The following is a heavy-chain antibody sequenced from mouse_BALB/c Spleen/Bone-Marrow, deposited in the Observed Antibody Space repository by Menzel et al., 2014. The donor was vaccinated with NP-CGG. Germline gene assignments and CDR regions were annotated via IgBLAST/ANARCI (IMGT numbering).Heavy chain of an antibody. CDR1: GYTFTSYT. CDR3: AREGTYYAYFDY. Sequence: QVQLQQSAAELTRPGASVKMSCKASGYTFTSYTIQWVKQRPGQGLEWIGYINPTRGYTDYNQKFKDKTTLTADKSSSTAYMQLSSLTSEDSAVYFCAREGTYYAYFDYWGQGTTITVSS. CDR2: INPTRGYT. J-gene: IGHJ2*01. D-gene: IGHD1-1*01. V-gene: IGHV1-4*02.